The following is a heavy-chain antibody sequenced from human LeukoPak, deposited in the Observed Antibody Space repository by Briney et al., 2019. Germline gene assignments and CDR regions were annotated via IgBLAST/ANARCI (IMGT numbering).Heavy chain of an antibody. CDR2: IHPRSGDT. D-gene: IGHD3-10*01. Sequence: ASVKVSCTASGYTFTAIYINWVRQAPGQGLEWMGWIHPRSGDTKYAQKFQGRVTMASDTSIISVYMDLISLGSDDTAVYYRARDGYYGTGCYYRFSFDYWGQVILVTVSS. J-gene: IGHJ4*02. V-gene: IGHV1-2*02. CDR3: ARDGYYGTGCYYRFSFDY. CDR1: GYTFTAIY.